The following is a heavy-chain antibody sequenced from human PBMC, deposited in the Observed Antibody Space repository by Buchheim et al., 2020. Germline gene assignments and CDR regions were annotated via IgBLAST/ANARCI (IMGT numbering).Heavy chain of an antibody. CDR1: GFTFSSYW. Sequence: EVQLVESGGGLVQPGGSLRLSCAASGFTFSSYWMHWVRQAPGKGLAWVSRINSDGSSTSYADSVKGRFTISRDNAKNTLYLQMNSLRAEDTAVYYCARVPITPTMIVMGHFDYWGQGTL. CDR2: INSDGSST. V-gene: IGHV3-74*01. J-gene: IGHJ4*02. CDR3: ARVPITPTMIVMGHFDY. D-gene: IGHD3-22*01.